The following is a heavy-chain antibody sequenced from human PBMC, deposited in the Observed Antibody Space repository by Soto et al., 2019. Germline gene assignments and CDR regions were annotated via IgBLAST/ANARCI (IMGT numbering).Heavy chain of an antibody. Sequence: TSETLCLTCTGAGSSVSGYYWSWIRQPPGQGLEWIGYIYYSGSTNYNPSLKSRVTISVDTSKNQFSLKLTSVTAADTAVYYCARENWNIYYGMDVWGQGTTVTVSS. V-gene: IGHV4-59*02. CDR3: ARENWNIYYGMDV. D-gene: IGHD1-1*01. CDR1: GSSVSGYY. CDR2: IYYSGST. J-gene: IGHJ6*02.